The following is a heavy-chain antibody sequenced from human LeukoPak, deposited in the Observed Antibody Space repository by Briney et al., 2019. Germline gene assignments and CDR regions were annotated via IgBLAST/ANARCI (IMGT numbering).Heavy chain of an antibody. V-gene: IGHV3-48*01. CDR1: GFTFSSHS. CDR3: ARGAYYYED. CDR2: ISSSSSTI. D-gene: IGHD3-22*01. J-gene: IGHJ4*02. Sequence: GGSLRLSCAASGFTFSSHSMNWVRQAPGKGLEWVSYISSSSSTIYYADSVKGRFTISRDNAKNSLYLQMNSLRAEDTAVYYCARGAYYYEDWGQGTLVTASS.